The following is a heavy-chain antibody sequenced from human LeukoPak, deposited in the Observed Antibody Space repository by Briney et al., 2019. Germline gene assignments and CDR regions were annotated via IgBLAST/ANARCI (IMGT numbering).Heavy chain of an antibody. Sequence: GGSLRLSCASSGFAFSDFEMNWVSQAPGKGLEWVSYISSSGSIIYYADSLKVRFTISRDNAKRSLFLQMNSLRVEDTAVYYCARTMWGFDYWGQGTLVTVSS. D-gene: IGHD7-27*01. V-gene: IGHV3-48*03. J-gene: IGHJ4*02. CDR3: ARTMWGFDY. CDR2: ISSSGSII. CDR1: GFAFSDFE.